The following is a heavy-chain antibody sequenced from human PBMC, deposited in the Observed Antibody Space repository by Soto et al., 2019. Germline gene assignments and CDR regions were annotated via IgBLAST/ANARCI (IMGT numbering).Heavy chain of an antibody. V-gene: IGHV3-64D*06. J-gene: IGHJ3*02. CDR3: VKYYYDSSGYYGLNAFDI. D-gene: IGHD3-22*01. CDR2: ISSNGDST. CDR1: RFTFSSYA. Sequence: GGSLRLSCLASRFTFSSYAMHWVRQAPGKGLEYVSSISSNGDSTYYADSVKGRFTISRDNSKNTMYLQMSSLRAEDTAVYYCVKYYYDSSGYYGLNAFDIWGQGTMVTVSS.